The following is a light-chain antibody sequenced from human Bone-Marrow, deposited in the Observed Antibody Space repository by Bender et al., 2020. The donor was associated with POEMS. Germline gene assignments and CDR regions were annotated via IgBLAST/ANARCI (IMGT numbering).Light chain of an antibody. CDR2: KDT. Sequence: VLTQPPSVSVSPGQTARITCSGDVLSKQYVYWYQQKPGQAPVLLIHKDTERPSGIPARFSGSNSDNTATLTISGTQAVDEADYYCQTWDTSSVVFGGGTKLTVL. CDR1: VLSKQY. V-gene: IGLV3-25*02. CDR3: QTWDTSSVV. J-gene: IGLJ2*01.